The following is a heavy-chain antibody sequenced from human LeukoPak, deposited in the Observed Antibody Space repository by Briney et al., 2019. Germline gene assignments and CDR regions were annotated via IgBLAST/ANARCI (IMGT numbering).Heavy chain of an antibody. V-gene: IGHV4-59*11. CDR1: SGSISSHY. Sequence: SETLSLTCTVSSGSISSHYWTWIRQPPGKGLEWIGYIYYSGSTNYNPSLMSRVTISVDTSKNQFSLKLSSVTSADTAVYYCATQPSSSHWYYFDYWGQGALVTVSS. CDR2: IYYSGST. D-gene: IGHD6-13*01. J-gene: IGHJ4*02. CDR3: ATQPSSSHWYYFDY.